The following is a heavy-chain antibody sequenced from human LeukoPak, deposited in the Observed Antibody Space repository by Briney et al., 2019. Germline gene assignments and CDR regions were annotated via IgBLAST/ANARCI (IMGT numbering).Heavy chain of an antibody. D-gene: IGHD4-17*01. CDR3: ARIPTSFSVTTPWAFDI. Sequence: SQTLSLTCAISGDSVSINSAAWNWIRQSPSRGLEWLGRTYYRSKWYNDYAVSVKSRITINPDTSKNQFSLQLNSVTPEDTAVYYCARIPTSFSVTTPWAFDIWGQGTMVTVSS. CDR1: GDSVSINSAA. V-gene: IGHV6-1*01. J-gene: IGHJ3*02. CDR2: TYYRSKWYN.